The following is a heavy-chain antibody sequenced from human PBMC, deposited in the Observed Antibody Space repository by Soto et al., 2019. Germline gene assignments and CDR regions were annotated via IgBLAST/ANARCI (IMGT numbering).Heavy chain of an antibody. CDR3: ARVGAYSGEFDYFDY. V-gene: IGHV3-21*06. D-gene: IGHD3-10*01. CDR1: GFNFNSYT. Sequence: PGGSLTLSCSASGFNFNSYTMNWVRQAPGKGLEWVSSISRFSDRTYYADSVKGRFAIFRANAENSVYLQVNSLRAEDTAVYYCARVGAYSGEFDYFDYWGQGTPVTVSS. CDR2: ISRFSDRT. J-gene: IGHJ4*02.